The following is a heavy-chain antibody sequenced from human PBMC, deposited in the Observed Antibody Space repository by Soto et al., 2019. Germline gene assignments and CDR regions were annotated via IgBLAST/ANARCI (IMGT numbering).Heavy chain of an antibody. Sequence: SETLSLTCTVSGDSISSGDHYWSWIRQPPGKGLEWIGYIHYSGITYYNPSLKSRLSISVDRSKSQISLKVRSVTAADTAVYYCARDYYDRSRNAFDIWGRRTMVTVSS. J-gene: IGHJ3*02. CDR1: GDSISSGDHY. D-gene: IGHD3-22*01. CDR3: ARDYYDRSRNAFDI. CDR2: IHYSGIT. V-gene: IGHV4-30-4*01.